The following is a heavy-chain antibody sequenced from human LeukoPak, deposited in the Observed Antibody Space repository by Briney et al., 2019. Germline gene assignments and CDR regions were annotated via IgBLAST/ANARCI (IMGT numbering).Heavy chain of an antibody. D-gene: IGHD6-19*01. CDR3: ARDGGSGWYWYFDY. V-gene: IGHV1-69*01. Sequence: GASVKVSCKASGGTFSSYAISWVRQAPGQGPEWMGGIIPIFGTANYAQKFQGRVTITADESTSTAYMELSSLRSEDTAVYYCARDGGSGWYWYFDYWGQGTLVTVSS. CDR1: GGTFSSYA. CDR2: IIPIFGTA. J-gene: IGHJ4*02.